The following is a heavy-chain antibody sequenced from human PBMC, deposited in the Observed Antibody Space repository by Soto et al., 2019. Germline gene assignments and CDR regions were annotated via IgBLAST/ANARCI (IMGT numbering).Heavy chain of an antibody. V-gene: IGHV4-34*01. Sequence: TLSLTCAVYGGSFSGYYWSWIRQPPGKGLEWIGEINHSGSTNYNPSLKSRVTISVDTSKNQFSLKLSSVTAADTAVYYGARGGKSWPNWFDPWGQGTLVTVSS. CDR1: GGSFSGYY. CDR3: ARGGKSWPNWFDP. D-gene: IGHD6-13*01. CDR2: INHSGST. J-gene: IGHJ5*02.